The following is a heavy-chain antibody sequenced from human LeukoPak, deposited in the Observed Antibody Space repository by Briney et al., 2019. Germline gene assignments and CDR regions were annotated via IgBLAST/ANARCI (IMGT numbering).Heavy chain of an antibody. Sequence: GGSLRLSCAASGFTFSSYSMNWVRQAPGKGLEWVSSISSSSSYIYYADSVKGRFTISRDNAKNSLYLQMNSLRSEDTAVYYCARMKWGSTHAFDIWGQGTMVTVSS. D-gene: IGHD2-2*01. CDR3: ARMKWGSTHAFDI. CDR1: GFTFSSYS. J-gene: IGHJ3*02. CDR2: ISSSSSYI. V-gene: IGHV3-21*04.